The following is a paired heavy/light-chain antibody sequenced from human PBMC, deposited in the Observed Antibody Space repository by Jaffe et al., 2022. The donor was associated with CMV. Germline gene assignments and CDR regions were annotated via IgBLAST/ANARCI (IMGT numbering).Heavy chain of an antibody. D-gene: IGHD3-9*01. CDR1: GGSISSYY. Sequence: QVQLQESGPGLLKPSETLSLTCTVSGGSISSYYWNWLRQPAGKGLEWIGRIYATGDTNYNPSLKSRVTMSVAPSKNKFSLNLSSVTAADTAVYYCTREYYNLLTGHYIWDYWGQGALVTVSS. CDR2: IYATGDT. J-gene: IGHJ4*02. V-gene: IGHV4-4*07. CDR3: TREYYNLLTGHYIWDY.
Light chain of an antibody. CDR3: LLYFGPARVE. J-gene: IGLJ2*01. V-gene: IGLV7-43*01. CDR2: STS. Sequence: QTVVTQEPSLTVSPGGTVTLTCASSTGAVTSGDYPNWFQQKPGQAPRALIYSTSNKHSWTPARFSGSLLGGKAALTLSGVQPEDEAEYYCLLYFGPARVEFGAGTKLTVL. CDR1: TGAVTSGDY.